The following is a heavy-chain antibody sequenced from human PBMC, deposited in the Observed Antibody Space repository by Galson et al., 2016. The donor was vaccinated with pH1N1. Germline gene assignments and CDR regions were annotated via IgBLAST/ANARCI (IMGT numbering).Heavy chain of an antibody. J-gene: IGHJ3*02. D-gene: IGHD4-17*01. CDR1: GYTFTNYW. Sequence: QSGAEVKKPGESLKISCKSSGYTFTNYWIAWVRQVPGKGLEWVGVVNPGGSTIRFSPPFQGQVTISSDKSIDTAYLQWISLKASDTATYYCARQYDFGDYRGDAFDIWGQGTMVTVSS. V-gene: IGHV5-51*03. CDR3: ARQYDFGDYRGDAFDI. CDR2: VNPGGSTI.